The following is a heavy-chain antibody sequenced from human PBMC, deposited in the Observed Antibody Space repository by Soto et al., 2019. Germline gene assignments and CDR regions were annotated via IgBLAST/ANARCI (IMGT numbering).Heavy chain of an antibody. V-gene: IGHV4-59*08. D-gene: IGHD2-15*01. J-gene: IGHJ3*02. CDR2: IYYSGST. CDR1: GGSISSYY. CDR3: GRANIVFSFGAFDI. Sequence: SSETLSLTCTVSGGSISSYYWSWIRQPPGKGREWIGYIYYSGSTNYNPSLKSRVTISVDTSKNQFSLKLSSVTAADTAVYYCGRANIVFSFGAFDIWGQGTMVPVPS.